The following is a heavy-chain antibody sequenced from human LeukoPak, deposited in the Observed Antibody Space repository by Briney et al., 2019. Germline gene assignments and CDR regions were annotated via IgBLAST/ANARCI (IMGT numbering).Heavy chain of an antibody. CDR3: ARLFRRSWDLYYYYYMDV. CDR1: DDSITIYY. V-gene: IGHV4-59*01. Sequence: KASETLSLTCTVSDDSITIYYWTWIRQPPGKGLEWIGYIDHTGSTNYNPSLNSRVTISRDTSKNHFSLELSSVTAADTAVYYCARLFRRSWDLYYYYYMDVWGKGTTVTISS. D-gene: IGHD6-13*01. J-gene: IGHJ6*03. CDR2: IDHTGST.